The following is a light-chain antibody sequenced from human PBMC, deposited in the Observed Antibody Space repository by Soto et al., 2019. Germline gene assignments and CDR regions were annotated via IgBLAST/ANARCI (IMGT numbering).Light chain of an antibody. CDR2: EVS. Sequence: QSALTQPPSASGSPGQSVTISCTGTSSDVGGYNYVSWYQQHPGKAPKLVIYEVSKRPSGVPDRFSGSKSGNTASLPVSGLQAEDEADYYCRSYAGSNKLFGGGTQLNVL. J-gene: IGLJ2*01. CDR3: RSYAGSNKL. V-gene: IGLV2-8*01. CDR1: SSDVGGYNY.